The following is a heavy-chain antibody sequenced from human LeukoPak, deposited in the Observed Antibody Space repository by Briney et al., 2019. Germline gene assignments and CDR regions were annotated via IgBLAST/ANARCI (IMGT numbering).Heavy chain of an antibody. D-gene: IGHD1-1*01. CDR2: MNPNSGNT. CDR3: ARESGTTRYYYYYYAMDV. V-gene: IGHV1-8*01. Sequence: ASVKVSCKASGYTFTSYDINWVRQATGQGLEWMGWMNPNSGNTGYAQKFQGRVTMTRNTSISTAYMELSSLRSEDTAVYYCARESGTTRYYYYYYAMDVWGQGTTVTVSS. J-gene: IGHJ6*02. CDR1: GYTFTSYD.